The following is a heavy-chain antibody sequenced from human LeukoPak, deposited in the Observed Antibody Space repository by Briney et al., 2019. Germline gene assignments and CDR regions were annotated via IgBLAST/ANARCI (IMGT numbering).Heavy chain of an antibody. J-gene: IGHJ6*02. D-gene: IGHD3-3*01. V-gene: IGHV5-51*01. Sequence: GESLKISCKGSGYSFTSYWIGWVRQMPGKGLEWMGIIYPGDSDTRYSPSLQGQVTISAGKSISTAYLQWSSLKASGTAMYYCAINYDFWSGSSLYGMDVWGQGTTVTVSS. CDR2: IYPGDSDT. CDR3: AINYDFWSGSSLYGMDV. CDR1: GYSFTSYW.